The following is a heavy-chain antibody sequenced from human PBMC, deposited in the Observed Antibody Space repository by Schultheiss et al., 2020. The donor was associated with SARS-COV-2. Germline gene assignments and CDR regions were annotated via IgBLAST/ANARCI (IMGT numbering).Heavy chain of an antibody. CDR1: GGSFSGYY. V-gene: IGHV4-34*01. J-gene: IGHJ6*02. CDR3: ARRLGYYYYGMDV. D-gene: IGHD3-16*01. Sequence: SETLSLTCAVYGGSFSGYYWSWIRQHPGKGLEWIGYIYYSGSTYYNPSLKSRVTISVDTSKNQFSLKLSSVTAADTAVYYCARRLGYYYYGMDVWGQGTTVTVSS. CDR2: IYYSGST.